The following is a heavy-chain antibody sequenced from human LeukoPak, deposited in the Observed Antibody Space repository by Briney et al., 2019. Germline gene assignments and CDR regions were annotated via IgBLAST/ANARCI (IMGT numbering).Heavy chain of an antibody. CDR3: ARLGYYYYDSSGFSSGDY. V-gene: IGHV4-59*01. D-gene: IGHD3-22*01. CDR2: IYYSGST. CDR1: GFTFSTYS. Sequence: PGGSLRLSCAASGFTFSTYSMNWVRQAPGKGLEWIGYIYYSGSTNYNPSLKSRVTISVDTSKNQFSLKLSSVTAADTAVYYCARLGYYYYDSSGFSSGDYWGQGTLVTVSS. J-gene: IGHJ4*02.